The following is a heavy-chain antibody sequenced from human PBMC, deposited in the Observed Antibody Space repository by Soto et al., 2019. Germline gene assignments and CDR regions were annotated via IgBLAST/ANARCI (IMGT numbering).Heavy chain of an antibody. J-gene: IGHJ4*02. CDR1: GYTFTGYY. CDR2: IIPMFGTA. V-gene: IGHV1-69*13. D-gene: IGHD5-18*01. Sequence: GASVKVSCKASGYTFTGYYMHWVRQAPGQGLEWMGWIIPMFGTANYAQRFQDRVTITADESTNTVYMELSSLRSEDTAVYFCASGIQLWLRRINNGYSGWGQGTLVTVSS. CDR3: ASGIQLWLRRINNGYSG.